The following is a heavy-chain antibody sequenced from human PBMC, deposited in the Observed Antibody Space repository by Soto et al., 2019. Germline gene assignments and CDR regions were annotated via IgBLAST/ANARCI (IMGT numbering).Heavy chain of an antibody. CDR1: GFTFRNYD. CDR2: ISAAGDP. Sequence: EVQLVESGGGLVQPGGSLRLSCEASGFTFRNYDTHWVRQGTGKGLEWVSGISAAGDPDYADSVEGRFTISRENAQNYFFLQMNSLRVGETAVYYCARTDRDFYGLDVWGQGTMVIVSS. V-gene: IGHV3-13*05. J-gene: IGHJ6*02. CDR3: ARTDRDFYGLDV.